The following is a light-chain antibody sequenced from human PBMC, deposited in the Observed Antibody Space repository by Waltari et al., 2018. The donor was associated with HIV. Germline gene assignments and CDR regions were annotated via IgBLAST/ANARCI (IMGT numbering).Light chain of an antibody. Sequence: QPVVTPESSSTVSPGGTVILTCASSAGVVTRGHCPYWFQLRPGQAPNSLIFDSNNRYPWTPARFAGSFLGGKAALTLTGAQPEDEAPYYCLLSFDGTLVFGGGT. CDR3: LLSFDGTLV. CDR2: DSN. J-gene: IGLJ2*01. V-gene: IGLV7-46*01. CDR1: AGVVTRGHC.